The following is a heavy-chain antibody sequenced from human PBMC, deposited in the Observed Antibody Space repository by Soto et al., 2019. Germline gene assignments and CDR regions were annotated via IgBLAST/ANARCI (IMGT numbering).Heavy chain of an antibody. J-gene: IGHJ4*02. Sequence: PGGSLRLSCAASGFILSNYAIHWVRQAPGKGLEWVAIISYDGSKEYYADSVKGRFTISRDDSKNMVYLQMNSLRGEDTAVYYCVRDGRDFDHWGQGT. CDR2: ISYDGSKE. V-gene: IGHV3-33*05. CDR1: GFILSNYA. CDR3: VRDGRDFDH.